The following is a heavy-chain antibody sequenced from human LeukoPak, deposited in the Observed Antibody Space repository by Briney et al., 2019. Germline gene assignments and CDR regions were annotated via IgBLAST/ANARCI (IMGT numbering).Heavy chain of an antibody. Sequence: PGGPLRLSCAASGFTFSSYSMNWVRQAPGKGLEWVSSISSSSSSYIYYADSVKGRFTISRDNAKNSLYLQMNSLRAEDTAVYYCVPLMEMVRGVIGRDVWGQGTTVTVSS. J-gene: IGHJ6*02. CDR2: ISSSSSSYI. CDR3: VPLMEMVRGVIGRDV. CDR1: GFTFSSYS. D-gene: IGHD3-10*01. V-gene: IGHV3-21*01.